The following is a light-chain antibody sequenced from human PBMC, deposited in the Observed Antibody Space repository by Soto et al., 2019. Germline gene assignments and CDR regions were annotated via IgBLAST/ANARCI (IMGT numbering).Light chain of an antibody. V-gene: IGKV1-27*01. J-gene: IGKJ3*01. CDR1: QGISSY. Sequence: DIQMTQSPSSLSAFVGDSVTFTCRASQGISSYLAWYHQKPGKVPKLLVYAASTLQSGVPSRFSGSGSGTEFTLTIRSLQPEDVGTYYCQHYHSPPFTFGPGTKLEIK. CDR3: QHYHSPPFT. CDR2: AAS.